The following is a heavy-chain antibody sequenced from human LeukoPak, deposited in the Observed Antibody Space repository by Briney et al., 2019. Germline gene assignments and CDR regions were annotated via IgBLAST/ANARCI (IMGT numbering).Heavy chain of an antibody. D-gene: IGHD6-13*01. CDR3: ASSPPGIAAAGTLFDY. Sequence: SQTLSLTCAISGDSVSSNSAAWNWIRQSPSRGLEWLGRTYYRSKWYNDYAVSVKSRITINPDTSKNQFSLKLSSVTAADTAVYYCASSPPGIAAAGTLFDYWGQGTLVTVSS. CDR1: GDSVSSNSAA. J-gene: IGHJ4*02. CDR2: TYYRSKWYN. V-gene: IGHV6-1*01.